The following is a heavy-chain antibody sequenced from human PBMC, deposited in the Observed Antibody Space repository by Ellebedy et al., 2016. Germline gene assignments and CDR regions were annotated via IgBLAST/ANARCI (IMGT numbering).Heavy chain of an antibody. CDR3: RQGHYANY. J-gene: IGHJ4*02. CDR2: ISAGGDNA. V-gene: IGHV3-23*01. CDR1: GFTFSKYF. Sequence: GESLKISCVTSGFTFSKYFMTWVRQAPGKGLEWVSTISAGGDNAYFADSVKDRFTASRDIPKNTVYLQMNRLRAEDTAVYYCRQGHYANYWGQGTLVTVSS. D-gene: IGHD4-17*01.